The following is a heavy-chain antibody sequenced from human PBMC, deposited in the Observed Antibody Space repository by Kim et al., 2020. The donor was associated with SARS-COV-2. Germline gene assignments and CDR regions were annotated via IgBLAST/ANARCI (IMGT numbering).Heavy chain of an antibody. CDR2: IYYSGST. CDR3: ARGTGLRYFEG. J-gene: IGHJ4*02. V-gene: IGHV4-59*01. CDR1: GGSISSYY. Sequence: SETLSLTCTVSGGSISSYYWSWIRQPPGKGLEWIGYIYYSGSTNYNPSLKSRVTISVDTSKNQFSLKLSSVTAADTAVYYCARGTGLRYFEGWGQGTLVTVSS. D-gene: IGHD3-9*01.